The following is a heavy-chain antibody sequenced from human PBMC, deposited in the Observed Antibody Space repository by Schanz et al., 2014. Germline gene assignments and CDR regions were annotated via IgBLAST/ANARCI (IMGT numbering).Heavy chain of an antibody. D-gene: IGHD2-15*01. CDR1: GYTVSSNY. CDR3: AGAAYCRGAGCALYYALDV. J-gene: IGHJ6*02. CDR2: IYNGGGGRT. V-gene: IGHV3-53*01. Sequence: EVQLVDSGGGLIQPGGSLRLSCAASGYTVSSNYMSWVRQAPGKGLEWVSVIYNGGGGRTYYADSVKGRFTISSDNSKNTVFLQMNSLRAEDTGVYYCAGAAYCRGAGCALYYALDVWGQGTTVTVSS.